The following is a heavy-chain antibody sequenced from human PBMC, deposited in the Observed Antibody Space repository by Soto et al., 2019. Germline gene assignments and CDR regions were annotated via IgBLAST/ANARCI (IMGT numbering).Heavy chain of an antibody. J-gene: IGHJ2*01. CDR2: IYSGGAP. CDR1: GFTVTNKY. D-gene: IGHD4-17*01. V-gene: IGHV3-53*01. Sequence: EVRLVESGGGLIQPGGSLRLSCAASGFTVTNKYMTWVRQAPGKGLEWVSIIYSGGAPSYADSVKGRFTISRDNSKDILYLQMNSLRAEDTAVYYCARVDYGDYGWYFDLWGRGTLVTVSS. CDR3: ARVDYGDYGWYFDL.